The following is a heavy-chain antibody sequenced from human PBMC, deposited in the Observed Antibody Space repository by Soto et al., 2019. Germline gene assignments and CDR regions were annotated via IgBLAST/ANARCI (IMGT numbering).Heavy chain of an antibody. CDR3: AGQRGYSYCYRVY. J-gene: IGHJ4*02. CDR2: TYDSGST. Sequence: QLQLQESGPGLVKPSETLSLTCTVSGGSITTNGYYCGWIRQPPGKGLEWIGSTYDSGSTYYNPSPKGRGDISVETSKNQVCVTLRSVSAADTAVYYCAGQRGYSYCYRVYWGQGTPVTVSS. V-gene: IGHV4-39*01. D-gene: IGHD5-18*01. CDR1: GGSITTNGYY.